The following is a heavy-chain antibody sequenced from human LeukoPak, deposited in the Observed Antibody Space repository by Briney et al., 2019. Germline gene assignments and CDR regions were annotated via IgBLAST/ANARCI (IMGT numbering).Heavy chain of an antibody. CDR3: ARGDSSGYYYVSFDY. D-gene: IGHD3-22*01. CDR2: IIPIFGTA. V-gene: IGHV1-69*05. Sequence: SVKVSCRASGGTFSSYAISWVRQAPGQGLEWMGRIIPIFGTANYAQKFQGRVTITTDESTSTAYMELSSLRSEDTAVYYCARGDSSGYYYVSFDYWGQGTLVTVSS. CDR1: GGTFSSYA. J-gene: IGHJ4*02.